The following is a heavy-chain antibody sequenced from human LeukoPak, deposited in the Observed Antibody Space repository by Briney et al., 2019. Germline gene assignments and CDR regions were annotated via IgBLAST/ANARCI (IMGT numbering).Heavy chain of an antibody. CDR3: ARSWADGSGSYSTPYFDY. CDR2: IYYSGST. V-gene: IGHV4-59*12. CDR1: GGSISSYY. J-gene: IGHJ4*02. Sequence: MPSETLSLTCTVSGGSISSYYWSWIRQPPGKGLEWIGYIYYSGSTNYNPSLKSRVTISVDTSKNQFSLKLSSVTAADTAVYYCARSWADGSGSYSTPYFDYWGQGTLVTVSS. D-gene: IGHD3-10*01.